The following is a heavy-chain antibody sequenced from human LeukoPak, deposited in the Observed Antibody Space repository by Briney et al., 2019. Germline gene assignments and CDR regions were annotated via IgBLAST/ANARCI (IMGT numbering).Heavy chain of an antibody. Sequence: SETLSLTCTVSGGSISSYYWSWIRQPPGKGLEWIGYIYYSGSTNYNPSLKSRVTISVDTSKNHFSLKLSSVTAADTAVYYCAKTYYNILTGYYHSWFDPSGQGTLVTVSS. D-gene: IGHD3-9*01. CDR2: IYYSGST. J-gene: IGHJ5*02. CDR3: AKTYYNILTGYYHSWFDP. V-gene: IGHV4-59*01. CDR1: GGSISSYY.